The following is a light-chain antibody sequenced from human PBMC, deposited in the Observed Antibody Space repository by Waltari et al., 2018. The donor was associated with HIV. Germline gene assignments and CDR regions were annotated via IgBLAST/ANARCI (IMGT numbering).Light chain of an antibody. CDR2: QAS. V-gene: IGKV1-5*03. J-gene: IGKJ2*01. Sequence: DIQVAQSPSTLAASVGDRVTLTCRTSQSVGTYLAWYQRQPGKAPKLLLYQASSLQTGVPSRFSASGSGTYFTLTITSLQPDDFATYYCQQYHTYLTFGQGTGLE. CDR1: QSVGTY. CDR3: QQYHTYLT.